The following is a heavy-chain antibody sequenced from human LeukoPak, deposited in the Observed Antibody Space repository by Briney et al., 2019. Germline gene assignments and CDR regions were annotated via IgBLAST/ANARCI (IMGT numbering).Heavy chain of an antibody. V-gene: IGHV3-30*02. D-gene: IGHD3-10*01. J-gene: IGHJ4*02. Sequence: VGSLRLSCAASGFTFRSYGMHCVRQAPGEGLGCVSFIRYDGSNKYYADSEKGRFTISRDNSENTLYLQMNRLRAEDTAVDYCAKDYYYGSGSYYNGGVYDYWGQGTLVTVSS. CDR3: AKDYYYGSGSYYNGGVYDY. CDR2: IRYDGSNK. CDR1: GFTFRSYG.